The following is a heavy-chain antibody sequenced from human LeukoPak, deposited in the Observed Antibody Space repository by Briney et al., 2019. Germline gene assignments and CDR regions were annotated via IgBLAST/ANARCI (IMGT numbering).Heavy chain of an antibody. CDR3: ARQNMITFGGGFDY. J-gene: IGHJ4*02. V-gene: IGHV3-73*01. CDR1: GSTSTDSA. D-gene: IGHD3-16*01. CDR2: IRSKANSYAT. Sequence: GGSRKLSCAASGSTSTDSAMHWVRKASGKGLEWFGLIRSKANSYATAYAASVKGRFTISRDNSKNTLHLQMNSLRAEDTAVYYCARQNMITFGGGFDYWGQGTLVTVSS.